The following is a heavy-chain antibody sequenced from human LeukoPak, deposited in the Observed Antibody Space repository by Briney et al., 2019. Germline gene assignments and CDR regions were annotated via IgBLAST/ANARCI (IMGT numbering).Heavy chain of an antibody. D-gene: IGHD1-14*01. V-gene: IGHV3-7*01. CDR1: GFTFSGHW. CDR2: INQGGSDK. Sequence: GGSLRLSCAASGFTFSGHWMSWVRQAPGKWLEWVANINQGGSDKYYVDSVKGRFTISRDNANNLLYLQMNSLRGEDTAVYYCTRDRSRAEDDWGQGTLVTVSS. J-gene: IGHJ4*02. CDR3: TRDRSRAEDD.